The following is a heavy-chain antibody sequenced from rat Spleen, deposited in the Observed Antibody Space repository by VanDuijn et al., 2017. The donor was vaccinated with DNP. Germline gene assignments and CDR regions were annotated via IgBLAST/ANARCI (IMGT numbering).Heavy chain of an antibody. CDR3: VREELGVNY. CDR1: GFNFNDYW. Sequence: EVKLVESGGGLVQPGRSLKLSCAASGFNFNDYWMGWVRQAPGKGLECIGEINKDRSTINYTPSLKDKFTISRNNAQNTLYLQMSKLGFEDTATYYCVREELGVNYWGQGVMVTVSS. CDR2: INKDRSTI. J-gene: IGHJ2*01. D-gene: IGHD4-3*01. V-gene: IGHV4-2*01.